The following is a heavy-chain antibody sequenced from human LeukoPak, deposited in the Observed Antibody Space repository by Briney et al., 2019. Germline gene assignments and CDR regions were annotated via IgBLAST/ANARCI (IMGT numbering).Heavy chain of an antibody. D-gene: IGHD1-26*01. CDR3: ARVHPNSAQDRDALDL. J-gene: IGHJ5*02. V-gene: IGHV3-64*02. Sequence: GGSLRLSCEASGFTFSHYALHWVRQTPEKGLEFVSGIDGDGITTFCADSVKGRFTISRDNFKSTLYLQMGSLRTEDMALYYCARVHPNSAQDRDALDLCGQGTQVTVSS. CDR1: GFTFSHYA. CDR2: IDGDGITT.